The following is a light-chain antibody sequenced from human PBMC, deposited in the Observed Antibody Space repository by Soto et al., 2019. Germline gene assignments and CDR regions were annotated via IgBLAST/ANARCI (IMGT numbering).Light chain of an antibody. CDR2: GAS. V-gene: IGKV3-20*01. Sequence: EIVLTQSPGTLSLSPGERATLSCRASQSVSSSYLAWYQQKPGQAPRLLIYGASSRATGIPDRFSGSGSGPDFTLTISRLEPEDFAVYYCQQYGNSPFTFGGGTKVEIK. CDR1: QSVSSSY. CDR3: QQYGNSPFT. J-gene: IGKJ4*01.